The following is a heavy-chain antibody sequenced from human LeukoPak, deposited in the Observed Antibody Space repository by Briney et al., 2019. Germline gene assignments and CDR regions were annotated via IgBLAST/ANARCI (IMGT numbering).Heavy chain of an antibody. CDR1: GFPFSSYG. Sequence: PGRSLRLSCAASGFPFSSYGMHWVRQAPGKGLEWVAVLSYDGSNEYYADSVKGRFTISRDNSKNTLYLQMNSLRVEDTAVYYCAGSWFYRDYFEYWGQGTLATVSS. CDR3: AGSWFYRDYFEY. D-gene: IGHD3-10*01. V-gene: IGHV3-30*03. CDR2: LSYDGSNE. J-gene: IGHJ4*02.